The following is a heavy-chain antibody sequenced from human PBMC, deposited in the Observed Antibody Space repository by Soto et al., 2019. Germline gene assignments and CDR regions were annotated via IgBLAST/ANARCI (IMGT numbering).Heavy chain of an antibody. Sequence: GGSLRLSCAASGFTVSSNYMSWVRQAPGKGLEWVSVIYSGGSTYYADSVKGRFTISRDNSKNTLYLQMNSLRAEDTAVYYCARVQGRDYGDYREFGAFDIWGQGTMVTVSS. CDR2: IYSGGST. V-gene: IGHV3-53*01. CDR1: GFTVSSNY. J-gene: IGHJ3*02. D-gene: IGHD4-17*01. CDR3: ARVQGRDYGDYREFGAFDI.